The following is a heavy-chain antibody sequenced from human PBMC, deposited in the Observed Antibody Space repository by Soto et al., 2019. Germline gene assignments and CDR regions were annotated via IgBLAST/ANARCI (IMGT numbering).Heavy chain of an antibody. J-gene: IGHJ6*02. Sequence: GGSLRLSCSASGFTFSSYAMHWVRQAPGKGLESVSAIGSNGGSPYYADSVKGRFTISRDNPKNTLYLQMSSLRAEDTAVYYCVRGTYYYGSGSSRSAYYYYYGMDVWGQGTTVTVSS. CDR2: IGSNGGSP. CDR1: GFTFSSYA. D-gene: IGHD3-10*01. CDR3: VRGTYYYGSGSSRSAYYYYYGMDV. V-gene: IGHV3-64D*06.